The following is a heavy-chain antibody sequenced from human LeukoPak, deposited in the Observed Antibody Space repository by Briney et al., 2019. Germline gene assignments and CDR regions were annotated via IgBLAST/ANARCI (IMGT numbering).Heavy chain of an antibody. J-gene: IGHJ4*02. CDR3: AKVGMTTVVTSDY. D-gene: IGHD4-23*01. CDR1: GFTFSSYG. Sequence: GGSLRLSCAASGFTFSSYGMHWVRQAPGKGLEWVAVISYDGSNKYYADSVKGRFTISRDNSKNTLYLQMNSLRAEDTAVYYCAKVGMTTVVTSDYWGQGTLVTVSS. CDR2: ISYDGSNK. V-gene: IGHV3-30*18.